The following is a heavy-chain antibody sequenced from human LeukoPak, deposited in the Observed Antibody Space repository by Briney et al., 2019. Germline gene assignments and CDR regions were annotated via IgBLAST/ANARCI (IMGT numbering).Heavy chain of an antibody. CDR3: ARRPPNYYDISGYLYYYYYGMDV. D-gene: IGHD3-22*01. CDR1: GYTFTSYG. J-gene: IGHJ6*01. CDR2: IIAYNGNT. Sequence: ASVKLSCKSSGYTFTSYGISWLRQAPGQGLELMGLIIAYNGNTNYAQKLQGRVTMTTDTSTSTAYMQLRSLRSDDTAVYYCARRPPNYYDISGYLYYYYYGMDVWVQGSTVSVRS. V-gene: IGHV1-18*01.